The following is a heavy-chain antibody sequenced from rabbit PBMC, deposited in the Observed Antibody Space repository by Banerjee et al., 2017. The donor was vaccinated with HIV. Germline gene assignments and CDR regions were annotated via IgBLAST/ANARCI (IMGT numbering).Heavy chain of an antibody. CDR2: INSNTGNT. V-gene: IGHV1S45*01. J-gene: IGHJ4*01. Sequence: QEQLEESGGDLVKPEGSLTLTCTASGFTLSSYYMCWVRQAPGKGLEWIACINSNTGNTVYASWAKGPFTISKTSSTTVTLQMTSLTAADTATYFCARDLAGVIGWNFNLWGPGTLVTVS. D-gene: IGHD4-1*01. CDR3: ARDLAGVIGWNFNL. CDR1: GFTLSSYY.